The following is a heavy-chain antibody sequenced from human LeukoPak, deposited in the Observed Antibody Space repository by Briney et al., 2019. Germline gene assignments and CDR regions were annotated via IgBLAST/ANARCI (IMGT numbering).Heavy chain of an antibody. Sequence: ASVKVSCKASGYTFTGYYMHWVRQAPGQGREWMGWINPNSGGTNYAQKFQGRVTMTRDTSISTAYMELSRLRSDDTAVYYCARGDRYCSGGSCYFDYWGQGTLVTVSS. V-gene: IGHV1-2*02. CDR3: ARGDRYCSGGSCYFDY. J-gene: IGHJ4*02. CDR1: GYTFTGYY. CDR2: INPNSGGT. D-gene: IGHD2-15*01.